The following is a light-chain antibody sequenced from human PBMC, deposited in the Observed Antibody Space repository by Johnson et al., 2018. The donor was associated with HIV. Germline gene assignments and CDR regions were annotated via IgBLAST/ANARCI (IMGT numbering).Light chain of an antibody. Sequence: QPVLTQPPSVSAAPGQKVTISCSGSSSNIGNNYVSWYQQLPGAAPTLLIYEDNKRPSGIPDRFSGSKSGATATLGITGLQTGDEADYYCGIWYASLSPLDVCGTGTTISVL. CDR1: SSNIGNNY. V-gene: IGLV1-51*02. J-gene: IGLJ1*01. CDR2: EDN. CDR3: GIWYASLSPLDV.